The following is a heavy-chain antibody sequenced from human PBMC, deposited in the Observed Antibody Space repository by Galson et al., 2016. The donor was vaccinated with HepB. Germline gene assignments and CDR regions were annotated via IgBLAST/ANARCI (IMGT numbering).Heavy chain of an antibody. Sequence: SVKVSCKASGYTFSNYHITWVRQAPGQGLEWMGWISTYNGNTNYAQKFQGRVTMTTDTSTNTTSMELRSLRSDDTAVYYCAREFKERELLHTYYHNGMDVWGQGTTVTVSS. CDR3: AREFKERELLHTYYHNGMDV. V-gene: IGHV1-18*01. D-gene: IGHD3-10*01. CDR2: ISTYNGNT. J-gene: IGHJ6*02. CDR1: GYTFSNYH.